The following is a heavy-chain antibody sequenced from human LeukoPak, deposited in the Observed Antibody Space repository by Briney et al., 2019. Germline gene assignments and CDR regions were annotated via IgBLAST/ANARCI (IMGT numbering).Heavy chain of an antibody. CDR2: IYNSGST. CDR3: ARVGYYDSSGYYYEYYFDY. CDR1: GYSLSSGNY. J-gene: IGHJ4*02. Sequence: SETLSLTCTVSGYSLSSGNYWGWFRQPPGRGLGGFGSIYNSGSTYYNTSLKSRVTISVDTSRNQFSLILSSVTAADTAVYYCARVGYYDSSGYYYEYYFDYWGQGTLVTVSS. V-gene: IGHV4-38-2*02. D-gene: IGHD3-22*01.